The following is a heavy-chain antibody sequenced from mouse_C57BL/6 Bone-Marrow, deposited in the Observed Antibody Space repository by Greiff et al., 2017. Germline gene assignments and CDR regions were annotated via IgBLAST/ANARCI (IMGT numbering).Heavy chain of an antibody. J-gene: IGHJ4*01. Sequence: DVHLVESGGGLVQPGGSLSLSCAASGFTFTDYYMSWVRQPPGTALEWLGFLRNKANGYTTDYSATVTGRFTISRDYSQSILYLQMNALRGEDSATYYCARSLLLHGVYYAMDYWGQGTSVTVSS. CDR3: ARSLLLHGVYYAMDY. CDR2: LRNKANGYTT. CDR1: GFTFTDYY. D-gene: IGHD1-1*01. V-gene: IGHV7-3*01.